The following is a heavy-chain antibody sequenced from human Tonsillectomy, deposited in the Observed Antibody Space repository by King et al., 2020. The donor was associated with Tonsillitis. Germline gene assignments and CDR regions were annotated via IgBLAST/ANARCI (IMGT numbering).Heavy chain of an antibody. V-gene: IGHV5-51*01. CDR2: IYPGDSDT. CDR3: VGQGASRGVIDY. J-gene: IGHJ4*02. CDR1: GFMFTTSW. Sequence: VQLVESGAEVKKPGETLRISCQGSGFMFTTSWIGWVRQMPGKGLEWMGIIYPGDSDTRYNPSFQGQVSISADKSITTSFLQWSRLKASDTAIYYCVGQGASRGVIDYWGQGTLVTVSS. D-gene: IGHD2-2*01.